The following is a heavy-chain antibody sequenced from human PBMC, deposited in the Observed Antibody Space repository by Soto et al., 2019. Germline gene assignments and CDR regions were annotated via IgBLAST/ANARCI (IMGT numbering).Heavy chain of an antibody. Sequence: QVQLVQSGAEVKKPGSSVKVSCKASGGAFSSYAISWVRQAPGQGLEWMGGIIPIFGTANYAQKFQGRVTITADESTSTAYMELSSQRSEDTAVYYCARVGAYGSGSYRVAWFDPWGQGTLVTVSS. D-gene: IGHD3-10*01. CDR3: ARVGAYGSGSYRVAWFDP. J-gene: IGHJ5*02. V-gene: IGHV1-69*12. CDR2: IIPIFGTA. CDR1: GGAFSSYA.